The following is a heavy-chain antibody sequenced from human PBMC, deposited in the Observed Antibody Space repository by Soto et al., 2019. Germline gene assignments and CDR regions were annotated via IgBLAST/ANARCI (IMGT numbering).Heavy chain of an antibody. Sequence: QVQLQESGPGLVKPSQTLSLTCTVSRGSISSGDYYWSWIRQPPGKGLEWIGYIYYSGSTYYNPSLKSRGTISVDTSKKQFSLKLRSVTAADTAVYYCARVPGYSSPYYGMDVWGQGTTVTVSS. V-gene: IGHV4-30-4*01. CDR2: IYYSGST. D-gene: IGHD6-13*01. CDR3: ARVPGYSSPYYGMDV. CDR1: RGSISSGDYY. J-gene: IGHJ6*02.